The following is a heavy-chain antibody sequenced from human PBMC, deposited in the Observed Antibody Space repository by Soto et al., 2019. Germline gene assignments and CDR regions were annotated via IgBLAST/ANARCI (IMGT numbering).Heavy chain of an antibody. CDR3: ARQLSHICDS. D-gene: IGHD3-3*02. CDR1: GYKFGSAW. V-gene: IGHV5-51*01. J-gene: IGHJ4*02. Sequence: PGESLKISCKGVGYKFGSAWIGWVRQMPGKGLEWMGIIKPGTSDIRYSPSCRGHVTISADEAVSTAYLQWSSLKASDTAMYYCARQLSHICDSWGQGTLVTGS. CDR2: IKPGTSDI.